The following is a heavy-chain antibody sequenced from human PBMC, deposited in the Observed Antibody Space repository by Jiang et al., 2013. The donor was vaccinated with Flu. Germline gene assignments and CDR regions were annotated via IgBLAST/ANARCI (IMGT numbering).Heavy chain of an antibody. J-gene: IGHJ5*02. CDR3: ARHVIAVAGVFIRWFDP. D-gene: IGHD6-19*01. Sequence: GSIYYSGKHLLQPSLKSRVTISVDTSKNQFSLKLSSVTAADTAVYYCARHVIAVAGVFIRWFDPWGQGTLVTVSS. V-gene: IGHV4-39*01. CDR2: IYYSGKH.